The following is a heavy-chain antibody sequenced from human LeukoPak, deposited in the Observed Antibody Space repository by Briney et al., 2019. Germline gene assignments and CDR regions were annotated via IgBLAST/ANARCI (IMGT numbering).Heavy chain of an antibody. CDR2: INTDGTVT. J-gene: IGHJ4*02. D-gene: IGHD6-19*01. CDR3: AKVRGTYSSGYFFDY. V-gene: IGHV3-74*01. CDR1: GFTFSKYW. Sequence: HPGGSLRLSCAASGFTFSKYWMLWVRQAPGKGLESVSRINTDGTVTTYADSVKGRFTISRDNAKKSLDLQMNSLRAEDTAFYYCAKVRGTYSSGYFFDYWGQGTLVTVSS.